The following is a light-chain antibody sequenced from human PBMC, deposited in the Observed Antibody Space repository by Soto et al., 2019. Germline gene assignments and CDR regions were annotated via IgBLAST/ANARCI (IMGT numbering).Light chain of an antibody. CDR3: QQYNNWPRT. CDR2: DAS. V-gene: IGKV3-15*01. CDR1: QSVNTN. Sequence: EIVMTESRGTLSVSPRERATLSCVASQSVNTNLAWYQQKNGQAPRLLISDASTRATGIPARFSGSGYGTEFNLTISSLQSEDFAVYYCQQYNNWPRTFGQGTKVDIK. J-gene: IGKJ1*01.